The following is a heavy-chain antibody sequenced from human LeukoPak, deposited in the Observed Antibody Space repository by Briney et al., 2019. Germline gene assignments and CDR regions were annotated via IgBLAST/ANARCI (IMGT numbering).Heavy chain of an antibody. CDR2: INHSGST. Sequence: PSETLSLTCAVYGGSFSGYYWSRIRQPPGKGLEWIGEINHSGSTNYNPSLKSRVTISVDTSKNQFSLKLSSVTAADTAVYYCARDLVVPAARYYYYYYGMDVWGQGTTVTVSS. CDR3: ARDLVVPAARYYYYYYGMDV. D-gene: IGHD2-2*01. J-gene: IGHJ6*02. CDR1: GGSFSGYY. V-gene: IGHV4-34*01.